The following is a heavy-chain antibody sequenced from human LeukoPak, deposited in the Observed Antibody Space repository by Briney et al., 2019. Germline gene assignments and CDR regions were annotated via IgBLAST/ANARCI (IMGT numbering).Heavy chain of an antibody. Sequence: GESLKISCKDSQYTFTSYWIAWVRQMPGKGLEWMGIIHPGDSDTRYSPSFEGHVTISADKSIGTAYLQWSSLKASDTAMYYCASPDYYDSSGYSPGVGYWGQGTLVTVSS. V-gene: IGHV5-51*01. CDR2: IHPGDSDT. D-gene: IGHD3-22*01. J-gene: IGHJ4*02. CDR3: ASPDYYDSSGYSPGVGY. CDR1: QYTFTSYW.